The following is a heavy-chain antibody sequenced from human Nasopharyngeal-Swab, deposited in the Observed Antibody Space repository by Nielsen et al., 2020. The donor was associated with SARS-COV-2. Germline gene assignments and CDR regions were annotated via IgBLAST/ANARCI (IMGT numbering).Heavy chain of an antibody. J-gene: IGHJ4*02. CDR2: INHSGST. D-gene: IGHD6-13*01. CDR3: ARGPTQQLVRDY. V-gene: IGHV4-34*01. Sequence: WFRQPPGKGLEWIGEINHSGSTNYNPSLKSRVTISVDTSKNQFSLKLSSVTAADTAVYYCARGPTQQLVRDYWGQGTLVTVSS.